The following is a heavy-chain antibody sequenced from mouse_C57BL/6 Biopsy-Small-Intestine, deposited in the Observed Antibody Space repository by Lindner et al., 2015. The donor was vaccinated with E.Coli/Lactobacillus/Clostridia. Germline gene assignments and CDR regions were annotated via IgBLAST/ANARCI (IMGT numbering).Heavy chain of an antibody. CDR3: ARGNYYDSSGYYHYYAMDV. CDR2: MNPNSGNT. Sequence: SVKVSCKASGYTFTSYDFNWVRQATGQGLEWMGWMNPNSGNTGYAQKFQGRVTMTRNTSITTAFMELSSLRSEDTAVYYCARGNYYDSSGYYHYYAMDVWGQGTTVTVSS. D-gene: IGHD1-1*01. J-gene: IGHJ4*01. V-gene: IGHV1-81*01. CDR1: GYTFTSYD.